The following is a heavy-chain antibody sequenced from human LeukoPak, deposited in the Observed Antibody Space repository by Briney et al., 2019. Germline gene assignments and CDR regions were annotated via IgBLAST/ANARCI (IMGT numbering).Heavy chain of an antibody. CDR1: GFTISSYA. D-gene: IGHD1-26*01. J-gene: IGHJ4*02. CDR2: ISDDGSNG. Sequence: PGGSLRLSCEASGFTISSYAMHWVRQAPGRGLEWVTVISDDGSNGYYAGSVKGRFTISRDNSQNTLHVQMSSLRPEDTAVYYCVREVTSGSFDYWGQGTLVTVSS. CDR3: VREVTSGSFDY. V-gene: IGHV3-30*04.